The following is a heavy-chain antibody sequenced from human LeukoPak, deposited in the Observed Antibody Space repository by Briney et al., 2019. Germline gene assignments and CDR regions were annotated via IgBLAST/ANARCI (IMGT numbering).Heavy chain of an antibody. D-gene: IGHD5-18*01. Sequence: GASVKVSCKASGYTFTGYYMHWVRQAPGQGLEWMGWINPNSGGTNYAQKFQGRVTMTTDTSTSTAYMELRSLRSDDTAVYYCARGPPLQLAYNWFDPWGQGTLVTVSS. J-gene: IGHJ5*02. CDR1: GYTFTGYY. CDR2: INPNSGGT. V-gene: IGHV1-2*02. CDR3: ARGPPLQLAYNWFDP.